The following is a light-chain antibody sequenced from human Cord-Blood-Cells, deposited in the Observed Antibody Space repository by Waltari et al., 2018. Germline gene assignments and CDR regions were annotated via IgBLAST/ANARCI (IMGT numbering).Light chain of an antibody. CDR3: QQYYSYPL. Sequence: AIRMTQSPSSLSASTGDRVTITCRASQGISSYLASYQQKPGKAPKLLIYAASTLQSGVPSRFSGSGSGTDFTLTISCLQSEDFATYYCQQYYSYPLFGGGTKVEIK. CDR2: AAS. CDR1: QGISSY. J-gene: IGKJ4*01. V-gene: IGKV1-8*01.